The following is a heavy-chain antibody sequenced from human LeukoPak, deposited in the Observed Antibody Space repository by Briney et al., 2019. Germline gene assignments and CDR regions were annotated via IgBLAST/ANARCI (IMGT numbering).Heavy chain of an antibody. V-gene: IGHV4-38-2*02. Sequence: SETLSLTCTVSDYSIRSGFYWGWIRQPPGKGLEWIGTVYYSGDTYYNPSLKSRVTISVDTSKNQFSLKLSSVTAADTAVYYCAREIGATIPKFDYWGQGTLVTVSS. CDR1: DYSIRSGFY. CDR2: VYYSGDT. D-gene: IGHD5-12*01. J-gene: IGHJ4*02. CDR3: AREIGATIPKFDY.